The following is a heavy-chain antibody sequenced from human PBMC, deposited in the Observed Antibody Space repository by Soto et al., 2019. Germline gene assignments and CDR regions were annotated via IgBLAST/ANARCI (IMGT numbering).Heavy chain of an antibody. J-gene: IGHJ6*02. Sequence: QVQPVQSGAEVKNPGASVKVSCKASGYTFTRYGIGWARQAPGQGLEWMGWINTYNGNTNYAQNVQGRVTLTTDTSTGTAYMELRSLRSNATAIYYCAMVDVYVTPSPQDVWGQGTTVIVSS. CDR2: INTYNGNT. D-gene: IGHD3-16*01. V-gene: IGHV1-18*01. CDR3: AMVDVYVTPSPQDV. CDR1: GYTFTRYG.